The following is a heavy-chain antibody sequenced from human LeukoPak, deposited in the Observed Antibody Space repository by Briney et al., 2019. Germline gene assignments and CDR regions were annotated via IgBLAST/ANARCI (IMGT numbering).Heavy chain of an antibody. CDR3: ARRDSSSWYGVDY. V-gene: IGHV3-11*01. J-gene: IGHJ4*02. Sequence: KPGGSLRLSCATSGFPFSDFYMSWIRQAPGKGLEWVSYISSSATTIYYADSVRGRFTVSRDNAKNSLYLQMNSLRAEDTAVYYCARRDSSSWYGVDYWGQGTLVTVSS. CDR1: GFPFSDFY. CDR2: ISSSATTI. D-gene: IGHD6-13*01.